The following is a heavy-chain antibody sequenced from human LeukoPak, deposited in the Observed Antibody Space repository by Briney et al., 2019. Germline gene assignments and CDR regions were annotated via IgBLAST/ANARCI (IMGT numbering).Heavy chain of an antibody. J-gene: IGHJ6*03. CDR1: GFTFSSYS. CDR2: ISSSSSYI. D-gene: IGHD3-10*01. V-gene: IGHV3-21*01. CDR3: ARGLMVRGVSYYYMDV. Sequence: GGSLSLSCAASGFTFSSYSMNWVRQAPGKGLEWVSSISSSSSYIYYADSVKGRFTISRDNAKNSLYLQMNSLRAEDTAVYYCARGLMVRGVSYYYMDVWGKGTTVTVSS.